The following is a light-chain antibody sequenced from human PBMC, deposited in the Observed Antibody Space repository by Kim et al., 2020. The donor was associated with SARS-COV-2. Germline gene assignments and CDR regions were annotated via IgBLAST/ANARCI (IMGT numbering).Light chain of an antibody. CDR2: NDN. V-gene: IGLV1-44*01. CDR1: SSNIGRRS. CDR3: ATWDDSLNAYV. Sequence: QSVLTQPPSASGIPGQRVTISCSGSSSNIGRRSVNWFLQLPGTTPKLLIYNDNQRPSGVSDRFSGSRSGTSASLAISGLQSEDGADFYCATWDDSLNAYVFGTGTKVTVL. J-gene: IGLJ1*01.